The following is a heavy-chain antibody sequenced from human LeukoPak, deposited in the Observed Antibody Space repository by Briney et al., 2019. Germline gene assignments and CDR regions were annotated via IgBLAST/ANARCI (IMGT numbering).Heavy chain of an antibody. V-gene: IGHV3-48*03. CDR3: AKEPHIAVVVAATPHY. J-gene: IGHJ4*02. Sequence: PGGSLRLSCAASGFTFSSYEMNWVRQAPGKGLEWVSYISSSGSTIYYADSVKGRFTISRDNSKNTLYLHMNSLRAEDTAVYYCAKEPHIAVVVAATPHYWGQGTLVTVSS. D-gene: IGHD2-15*01. CDR2: ISSSGSTI. CDR1: GFTFSSYE.